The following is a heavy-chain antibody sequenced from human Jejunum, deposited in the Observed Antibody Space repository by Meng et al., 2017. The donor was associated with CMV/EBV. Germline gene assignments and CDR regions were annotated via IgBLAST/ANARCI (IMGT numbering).Heavy chain of an antibody. CDR2: IHYTGNT. CDR3: ARDGAVDGTSAFDI. D-gene: IGHD6-13*01. V-gene: IGHV4-59*01. Sequence: VSGGSISTYYWRWIRQSPGKRLEWIGYIHYTGNTNYNPSLKSRVTISVDTSKNLFSLKLTSVTVADTAVYYCARDGAVDGTSAFDIWGQGTMVTVSS. CDR1: GGSISTYY. J-gene: IGHJ3*02.